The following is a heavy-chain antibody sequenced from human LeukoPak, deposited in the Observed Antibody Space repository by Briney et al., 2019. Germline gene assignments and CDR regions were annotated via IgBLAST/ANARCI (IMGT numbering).Heavy chain of an antibody. J-gene: IGHJ4*02. CDR1: GYTFTGYY. CDR3: AREAGYSSGWYYFDY. D-gene: IGHD6-19*01. V-gene: IGHV1-18*04. Sequence: ASVKVSCKASGYTFTGYYMHWVRQAPGQGLEWMGWISAYNGNTNYAQKLQGRVTTTTDTSTSTAYMELRSLRSDDTAVYYCAREAGYSSGWYYFDYWGQGTLVTVSS. CDR2: ISAYNGNT.